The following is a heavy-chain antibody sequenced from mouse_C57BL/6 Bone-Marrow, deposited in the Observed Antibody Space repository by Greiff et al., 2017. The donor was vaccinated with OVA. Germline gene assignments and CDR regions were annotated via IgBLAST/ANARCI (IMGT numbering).Heavy chain of an antibody. CDR2: IYPYSGST. CDR1: GYTFTSYW. CDR3: ARANWAYFDY. J-gene: IGHJ2*01. Sequence: VQLQQPGAELVKPGASVKLSCKASGYTFTSYWMHWVKQRPGQGLEWIGMIYPYSGSTNYNEKFKSKATLTVDKSSSTAYMQLSSLTSEDSAVYYCARANWAYFDYWGQGTTLTVSS. V-gene: IGHV1-64*01. D-gene: IGHD4-1*01.